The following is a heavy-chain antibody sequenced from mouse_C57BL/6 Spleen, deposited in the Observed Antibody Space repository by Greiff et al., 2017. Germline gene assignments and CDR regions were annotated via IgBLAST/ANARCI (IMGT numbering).Heavy chain of an antibody. J-gene: IGHJ2*01. CDR2: IYPGSGST. CDR1: GYTFTSYW. CDR3: EREDYGYYPDY. V-gene: IGHV1-55*01. D-gene: IGHD2-2*01. Sequence: VQLQQPGAELVKPGASVKMSCKASGYTFTSYWITWVKQRPGQGLEWIGDIYPGSGSTNYTEKFKSKATLTVDTSCSTAYMQLSSLTSEDSEFYCWEREDYGYYPDYWGQGTTLTVSS.